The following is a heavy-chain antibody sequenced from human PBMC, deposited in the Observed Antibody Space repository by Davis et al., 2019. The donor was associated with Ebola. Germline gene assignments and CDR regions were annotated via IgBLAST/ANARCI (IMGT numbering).Heavy chain of an antibody. V-gene: IGHV3-7*01. CDR3: ARDLFALTGL. Sequence: GESLKISCAASGFTFSNAWMSWVRQAPGKGLEWVANIKQDGSEKYYVDSVKGRFTISRDNVKNSLYLQMNSLRAEDTAVYYCARDLFALTGLWGQGTLVTVSS. CDR2: IKQDGSEK. CDR1: GFTFSNAW. D-gene: IGHD3-9*01. J-gene: IGHJ4*02.